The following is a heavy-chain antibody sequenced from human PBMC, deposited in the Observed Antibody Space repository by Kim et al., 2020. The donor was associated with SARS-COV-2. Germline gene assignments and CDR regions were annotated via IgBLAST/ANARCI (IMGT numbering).Heavy chain of an antibody. Sequence: ASVKVSCRASGYTFTDYYIHWVRQAPGQGLEWMGWINPNTGGTNYAQSFQDRVTMTRDTSISTAYMELSGLRSDDTAVFYCARDLKKTHYYDTASAYPDSWGQGNLVTVSS. CDR1: GYTFTDYY. J-gene: IGHJ4*02. CDR2: INPNTGGT. D-gene: IGHD3-22*01. V-gene: IGHV1-2*02. CDR3: ARDLKKTHYYDTASAYPDS.